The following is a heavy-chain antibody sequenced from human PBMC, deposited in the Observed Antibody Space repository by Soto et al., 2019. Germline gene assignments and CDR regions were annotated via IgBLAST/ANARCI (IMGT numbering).Heavy chain of an antibody. CDR1: GFTFSSYG. CDR3: ARCGSYDYLLLFGADYYYCNAIDV. Sequence: QVQLVESGGGVVQPGRSLRLSCAASGFTFSSYGLHWVRQAPGKGLEWVAGISDDGSNKYYAESVKGRFTISRDNSKKTLHLKTSSLRAEDTAVDYCARCGSYDYLLLFGADYYYCNAIDVWGQGTTVTVSS. D-gene: IGHD3-10*02. J-gene: IGHJ6*02. V-gene: IGHV3-30-3*01. CDR2: ISDDGSNK.